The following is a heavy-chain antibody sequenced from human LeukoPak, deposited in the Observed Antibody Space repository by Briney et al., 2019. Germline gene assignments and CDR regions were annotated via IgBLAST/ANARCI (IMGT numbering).Heavy chain of an antibody. V-gene: IGHV3-30-3*01. CDR3: ARDASGSLFADYYYYYGMDV. CDR2: ISYAGSNK. D-gene: IGHD3-10*01. J-gene: IGHJ6*02. CDR1: GFTFSSYA. Sequence: GGSLRLSCAASGFTFSSYAMHWVRQAPGKGLEWVAVISYAGSNKYYADSVKGRFTISRDNAKNTLYLQMNSLRAEDTAVYYCARDASGSLFADYYYYYGMDVWGQGTTVTVSS.